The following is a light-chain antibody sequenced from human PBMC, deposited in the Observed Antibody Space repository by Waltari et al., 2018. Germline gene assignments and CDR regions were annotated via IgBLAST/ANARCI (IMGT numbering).Light chain of an antibody. V-gene: IGKV1-12*01. CDR2: AAS. CDR3: QQANSFPYT. Sequence: DIKMTRFPSSVSASLGDNVTLTCRAGQTITKYLAWYQQAPGKAPKLRIYAASNVQSESPLRFSGSGAGTDFTLPISGLQRENVGTYYCQQANSFPYTFGQATKLEIK. CDR1: QTITKY. J-gene: IGKJ2*01.